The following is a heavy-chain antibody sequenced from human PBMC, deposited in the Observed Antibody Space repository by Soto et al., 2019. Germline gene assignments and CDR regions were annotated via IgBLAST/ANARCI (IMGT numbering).Heavy chain of an antibody. CDR3: ARQGFGALHGLVAV. Sequence: QVPLQESGPGLVKPSETLSLSCTVSGGSISSYYWSWIRQTPGKGLEWIGYVHDSWGPNYNPPLKSRVAISLDTSKSQFSLTLTSVTATDTAVYYCARQGFGALHGLVAVWGQGTTVTVSS. D-gene: IGHD3-10*01. CDR1: GGSISSYY. J-gene: IGHJ6*02. V-gene: IGHV4-59*08. CDR2: VHDSWGP.